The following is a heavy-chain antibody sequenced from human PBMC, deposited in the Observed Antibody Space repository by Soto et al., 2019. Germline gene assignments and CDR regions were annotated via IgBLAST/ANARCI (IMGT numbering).Heavy chain of an antibody. CDR3: ARVRDTPYIHNYFDY. Sequence: SETLSLTCTVSGGSVSSGSYCWSWIRQPPGKGLECIGYICYSGSTNYNPSLKSRVTMSVDTSKNQFSLKLSSVTAADTAVYYCARVRDTPYIHNYFDYWGQGTLVTVSS. J-gene: IGHJ4*02. CDR2: ICYSGST. CDR1: GGSVSSGSYC. V-gene: IGHV4-61*01. D-gene: IGHD5-18*01.